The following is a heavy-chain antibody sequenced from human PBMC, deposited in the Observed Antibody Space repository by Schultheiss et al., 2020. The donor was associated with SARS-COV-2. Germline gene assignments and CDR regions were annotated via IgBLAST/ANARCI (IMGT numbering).Heavy chain of an antibody. CDR1: GGSFSSYY. V-gene: IGHV4-59*10. D-gene: IGHD6-19*01. J-gene: IGHJ4*02. CDR3: ARRFASSGWYGIDY. CDR2: IYYSGST. Sequence: SQTLSLTCAVYGGSFSSYYWSWIRQPAGKGLEWIGRIYYSGSTNYNPSLKSRVTISVDTSKNQFSLKLSSVTAADTAVYYCARRFASSGWYGIDYWGQGTLVTVSS.